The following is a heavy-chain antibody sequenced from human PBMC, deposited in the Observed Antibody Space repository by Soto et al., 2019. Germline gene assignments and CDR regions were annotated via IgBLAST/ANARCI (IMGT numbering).Heavy chain of an antibody. D-gene: IGHD1-26*01. V-gene: IGHV3-23*01. J-gene: IGHJ6*02. Sequence: EVQLLESGGGLVQPGGSLRLSCAASGFTFSNYAMSWVRQAPGKGLEWVSAISGSGGSTYYADSVKGRFTISRDNSKNTLYLQMNSRRAEDTAVYYCAKSELRDYYYYSMGVWGQGTTVTVSS. CDR2: ISGSGGST. CDR1: GFTFSNYA. CDR3: AKSELRDYYYYSMGV.